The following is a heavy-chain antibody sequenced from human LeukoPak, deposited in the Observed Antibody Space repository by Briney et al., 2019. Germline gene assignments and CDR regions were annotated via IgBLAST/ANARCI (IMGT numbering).Heavy chain of an antibody. V-gene: IGHV4-59*01. J-gene: IGHJ4*02. CDR1: GGSISSYY. D-gene: IGHD3-22*01. CDR3: ARAEGYYDSSGYSYYFDY. CDR2: IYYSGST. Sequence: SETLSLTCTVSGGSISSYYWSWIRQPPGKGLEGIGYIYYSGSTNYNPSLKSRVTISVDTSKNQFSLKLSSVTAADTAVYYCARAEGYYDSSGYSYYFDYWGQGTLVTVSS.